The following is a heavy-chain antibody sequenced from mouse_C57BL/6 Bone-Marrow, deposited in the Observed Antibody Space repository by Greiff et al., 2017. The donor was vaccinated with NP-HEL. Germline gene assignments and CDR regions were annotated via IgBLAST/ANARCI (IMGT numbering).Heavy chain of an antibody. Sequence: EVKLVESGGGLVQSGRSLRLSCATSGFTFSDFYMEWVRQAPGKGLEWIAASRNKANDYTTEYSASVKGRFIVSRDTSQSILYLQMNALRAEDTAIYYCARDYGSSYYAMDYWGQGTSVTVSS. CDR3: ARDYGSSYYAMDY. V-gene: IGHV7-1*01. D-gene: IGHD1-1*01. J-gene: IGHJ4*01. CDR1: GFTFSDFY. CDR2: SRNKANDYTT.